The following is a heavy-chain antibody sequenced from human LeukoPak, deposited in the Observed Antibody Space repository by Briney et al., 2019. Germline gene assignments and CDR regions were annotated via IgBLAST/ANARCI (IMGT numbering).Heavy chain of an antibody. Sequence: ASVKVSCKASGYTFTDYYIHWVRQAPGQGLEWMGWINPKSGGTHFSQSFQGRVTMTRDTSISTAYMELSWLRSDDTAVYYCAKFPAGGVVIRDYYFDYWGQGTLVTVSS. CDR3: AKFPAGGVVIRDYYFDY. CDR2: INPKSGGT. CDR1: GYTFTDYY. J-gene: IGHJ4*02. V-gene: IGHV1-2*02. D-gene: IGHD3-3*01.